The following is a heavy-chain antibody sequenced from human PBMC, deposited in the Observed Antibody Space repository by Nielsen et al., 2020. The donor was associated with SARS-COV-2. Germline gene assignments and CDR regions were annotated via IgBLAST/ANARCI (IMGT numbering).Heavy chain of an antibody. CDR1: GFSFETYW. D-gene: IGHD3-22*01. CDR2: MKQDGTVK. V-gene: IGHV3-7*01. J-gene: IGHJ4*02. Sequence: GESLKISCAASGFSFETYWMHWVRQAPGKGLEWVANMKQDGTVKNYMDSVKGRFTISRDNAGRSLYLHMDSLRAEDTAVYYCAKDLEITMMVVVIMGFDYWGQGTLVTVSS. CDR3: AKDLEITMMVVVIMGFDY.